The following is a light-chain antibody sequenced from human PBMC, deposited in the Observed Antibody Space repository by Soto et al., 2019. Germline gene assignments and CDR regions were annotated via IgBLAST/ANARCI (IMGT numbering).Light chain of an antibody. CDR3: QHYNNRSIT. CDR1: QSITTN. J-gene: IGKJ5*01. CDR2: DAS. Sequence: EIVRTQSPATLSVSPGERATLSCRASQSITTNLAWYQEKPGQAPRLLIYDASTRATGIPARVSGSGSVTEFTLTISSLQSEDVAVDYCQHYNNRSITFGQGKRLEIK. V-gene: IGKV3-15*01.